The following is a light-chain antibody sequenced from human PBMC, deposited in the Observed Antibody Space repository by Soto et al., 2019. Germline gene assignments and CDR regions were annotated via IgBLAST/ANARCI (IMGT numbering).Light chain of an antibody. J-gene: IGLJ1*01. V-gene: IGLV2-11*01. Sequence: QSALTQPRSVSGSPGQSVTISCTGTSSDVGAYNYVPWYQQHPGKAPKLMIYHVSKRPSGVPDRFSGSKSGNAASLTISGLQAEDEADYYCCTDAGTYKVFGTGTKLTVL. CDR3: CTDAGTYKV. CDR2: HVS. CDR1: SSDVGAYNY.